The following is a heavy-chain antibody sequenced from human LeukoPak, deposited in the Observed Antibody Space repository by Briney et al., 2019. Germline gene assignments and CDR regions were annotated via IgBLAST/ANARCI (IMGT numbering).Heavy chain of an antibody. CDR2: INTDGSTT. V-gene: IGHV3-74*01. CDR1: GFTFSSSR. J-gene: IGHJ4*02. Sequence: GGSLRLSCAASGFTFSSSRMLWVRQSPGKGLVWVSNINTDGSTTNYADSVKGRFTISRDNAKSTLFLQMNSLRAEDTAIYYCVRSWGEDYWGQGTLVTVSS. CDR3: VRSWGEDY. D-gene: IGHD3-16*01.